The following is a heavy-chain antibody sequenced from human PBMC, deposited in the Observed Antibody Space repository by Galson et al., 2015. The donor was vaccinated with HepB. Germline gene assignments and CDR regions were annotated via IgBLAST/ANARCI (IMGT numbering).Heavy chain of an antibody. D-gene: IGHD2-15*01. CDR3: ATGYCSSGSCRDAFDF. CDR1: GLNFSSYS. CDR2: ISSGSTYI. V-gene: IGHV3-21*01. Sequence: SLRLSCAASGLNFSSYSMNWVRQAPGKGLEWVSVISSGSTYIYYADSLKGRFTISRDNAKNSLFLQMNSLRAEDTAEYYCATGYCSSGSCRDAFDFWGQGTMVSVSS. J-gene: IGHJ3*01.